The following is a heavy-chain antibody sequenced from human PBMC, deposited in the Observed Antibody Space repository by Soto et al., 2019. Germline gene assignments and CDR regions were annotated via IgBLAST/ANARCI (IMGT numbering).Heavy chain of an antibody. V-gene: IGHV4-30-4*01. J-gene: IGHJ4*02. CDR1: GGSISRDDYY. CDR2: ISYSGNT. Sequence: QVQLQESGPGLVKPSQTLSLTCTVSGGSISRDDYYWSWIRQPPGKGLEWIGYISYSGNTYYNPSLQSRVAISLDTSKTQFSLKLISVTAADTAVYYCARASTVTTAAKCDSWGQGALVTVSS. D-gene: IGHD4-17*01. CDR3: ARASTVTTAAKCDS.